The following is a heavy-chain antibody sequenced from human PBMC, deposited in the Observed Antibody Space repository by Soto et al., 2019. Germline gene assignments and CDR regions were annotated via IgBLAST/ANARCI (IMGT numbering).Heavy chain of an antibody. CDR1: GFTFSSYW. CDR3: ARCPYYDYIWGSTFDP. D-gene: IGHD3-16*01. CDR2: IKQDGSEK. J-gene: IGHJ5*02. V-gene: IGHV3-7*01. Sequence: GGSLRLSCAASGFTFSSYWMSWVRQAPGKGLEWVANIKQDGSEKYYVDSVKGRFTISRDNAKNSLYLQMNSLRAEDTAVYYCARCPYYDYIWGSTFDPWGQGTLVTVSS.